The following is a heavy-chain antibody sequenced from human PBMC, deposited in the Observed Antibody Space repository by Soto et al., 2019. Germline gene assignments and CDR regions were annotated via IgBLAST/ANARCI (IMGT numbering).Heavy chain of an antibody. J-gene: IGHJ6*02. V-gene: IGHV1-69*02. CDR2: IIPILGIA. Sequence: SVKVSWKASGGTFSIYTISWVRQAPGQGLEWMGRIIPILGIANYAQKFQGRVTITADKSTSTAYMELSSLRSEDTAVYYCARAYYDILTGYYNVYYYYYGMDVWGQGTTVTVSS. CDR1: GGTFSIYT. CDR3: ARAYYDILTGYYNVYYYYYGMDV. D-gene: IGHD3-9*01.